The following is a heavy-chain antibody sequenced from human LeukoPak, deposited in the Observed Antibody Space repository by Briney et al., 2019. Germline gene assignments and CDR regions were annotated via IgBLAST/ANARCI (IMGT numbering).Heavy chain of an antibody. J-gene: IGHJ4*02. CDR2: INPNSGGT. CDR1: GYTFTGYY. D-gene: IGHD6-19*01. V-gene: IGHV1-2*04. Sequence: ASVKVSCKASGYTFTGYYMHWVRQAPGQGLEWMGWINPNSGGTNYAQKFQGWVTMTRDTSISTAYMELSRLRSDDTAVYYCARGDKVAARSNYFDYWGQGTLVTVSS. CDR3: ARGDKVAARSNYFDY.